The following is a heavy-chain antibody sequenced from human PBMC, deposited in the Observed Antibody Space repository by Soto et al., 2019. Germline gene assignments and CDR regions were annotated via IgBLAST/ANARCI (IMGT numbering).Heavy chain of an antibody. CDR3: ARDWGSGWHYGMDV. J-gene: IGHJ6*02. CDR1: GFTFSSYS. D-gene: IGHD6-19*01. CDR2: ISSSSSYI. V-gene: IGHV3-21*01. Sequence: GGSLRLSCAASGFTFSSYSMNWVRQAPGKGLEWVSSISSSSSYIYHADSGKGRFTISRDNAKNSLYLQMNSLRAEDTAEYCCARDWGSGWHYGMDVWGQGTTVTVSS.